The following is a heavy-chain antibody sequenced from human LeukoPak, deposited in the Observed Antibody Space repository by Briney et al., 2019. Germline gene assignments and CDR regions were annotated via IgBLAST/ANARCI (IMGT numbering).Heavy chain of an antibody. Sequence: GESLKISCKGSGYTFTSYWIGWVRQMPGKGLEWMGIIYPGDSDTRYSPSFQGQVTISADKSISTAYLQWSSLKASDTAMYYCARLGGRDGYNWGDFDYWGQGTLVTVPS. J-gene: IGHJ4*02. CDR3: ARLGGRDGYNWGDFDY. D-gene: IGHD5-24*01. CDR2: IYPGDSDT. V-gene: IGHV5-51*01. CDR1: GYTFTSYW.